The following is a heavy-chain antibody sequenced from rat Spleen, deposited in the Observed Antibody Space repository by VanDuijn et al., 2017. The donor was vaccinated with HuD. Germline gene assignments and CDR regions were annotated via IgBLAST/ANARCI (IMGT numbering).Heavy chain of an antibody. CDR1: GFSFSDYY. CDR2: MSYEGSTT. D-gene: IGHD1-11*01. CDR3: ARHGVNYGAYNWFAY. J-gene: IGHJ3*01. Sequence: EVQLVESGGGLVRPGGSLKPSCAASGFSFSDYYMAWVRQAPKKGLEWVASMSYEGSTTYYGDSVKGRFTISRDNAKSTLYLQMNSLRSEDTATYYCARHGVNYGAYNWFAYWGQGTLVTVSS. V-gene: IGHV5-22*01.